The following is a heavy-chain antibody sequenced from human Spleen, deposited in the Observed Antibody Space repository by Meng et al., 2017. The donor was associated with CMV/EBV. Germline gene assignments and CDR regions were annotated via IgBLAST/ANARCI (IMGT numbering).Heavy chain of an antibody. J-gene: IGHJ4*02. CDR2: ISWDGGIT. V-gene: IGHV3-43D*03. D-gene: IGHD3-10*01. Sequence: EVQLVESGGVVVQPGGSLRLSCVASGFTFDDYAMHWVRQAPGKGLEWVSLISWDGGITYYADSVKGRFTISRDTSKNSLYLQMNSLRTEDTALYYCAKGQGSSGSYYSDYWGQGTLVTVSS. CDR1: GFTFDDYA. CDR3: AKGQGSSGSYYSDY.